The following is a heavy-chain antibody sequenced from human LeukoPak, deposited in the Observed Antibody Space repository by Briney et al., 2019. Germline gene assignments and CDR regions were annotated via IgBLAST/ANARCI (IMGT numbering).Heavy chain of an antibody. J-gene: IGHJ4*02. CDR1: GGSFSGYY. D-gene: IGHD6-13*01. Sequence: SETLSLTCAVYGGSFSGYYWSWIRQHPGKGLEWIGYIYYSGSTYYNPSLKSRVTISVDTSKNQFSLKLSSVTAADTAVYYCARSPLVAAANDYWGQGTLVTVSS. CDR3: ARSPLVAAANDY. CDR2: IYYSGST. V-gene: IGHV4-31*11.